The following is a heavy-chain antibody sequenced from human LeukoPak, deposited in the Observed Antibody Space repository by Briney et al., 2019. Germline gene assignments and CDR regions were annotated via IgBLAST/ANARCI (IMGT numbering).Heavy chain of an antibody. Sequence: GGSLRLSCAASGLTFTSYAMHRVRQAPGKGLEWVAVISHDGSNKYYADSVKGRFTISRDTSKNTLYLQMHSLRADDTAMYYCVGGSGGFWGQGTLVTVS. D-gene: IGHD6-19*01. J-gene: IGHJ4*02. V-gene: IGHV3-30*04. CDR1: GLTFTSYA. CDR3: VGGSGGF. CDR2: ISHDGSNK.